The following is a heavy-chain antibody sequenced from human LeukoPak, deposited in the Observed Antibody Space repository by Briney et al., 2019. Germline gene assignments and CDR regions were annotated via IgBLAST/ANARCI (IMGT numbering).Heavy chain of an antibody. D-gene: IGHD2-2*01. Sequence: GESPKISCKGSGYSFTSYWIGWVRQMPGKGLEWMGIIYLIDSDTRYSPSFQGQVTISADKSISTAYLQWSSLKASDTAMYYCARRVGYCSSTSCSDYNWFDPWGQGTLVTVSS. V-gene: IGHV5-51*01. CDR1: GYSFTSYW. J-gene: IGHJ5*02. CDR2: IYLIDSDT. CDR3: ARRVGYCSSTSCSDYNWFDP.